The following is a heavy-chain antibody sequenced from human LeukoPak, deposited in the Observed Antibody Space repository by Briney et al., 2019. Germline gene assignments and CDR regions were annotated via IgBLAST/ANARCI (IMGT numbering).Heavy chain of an antibody. J-gene: IGHJ4*02. CDR1: GGSFSGHY. D-gene: IGHD5-12*01. CDR2: INHSGST. Sequence: PSETLSLTCAVYGGSFSGHYWSWIRQPPGKGLEWIGEINHSGSTNYNPSLKSRVTISVDTSKNRFSLKLSSVTAADTAVYYCARAQYPVSGWLRYWGQGTLVTVSS. V-gene: IGHV4-34*01. CDR3: ARAQYPVSGWLRY.